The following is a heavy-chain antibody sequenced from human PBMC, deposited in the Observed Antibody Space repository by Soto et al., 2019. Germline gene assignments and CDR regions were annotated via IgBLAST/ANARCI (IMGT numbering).Heavy chain of an antibody. CDR1: GYSFASYW. D-gene: IGHD2-21*01. J-gene: IGHJ6*03. CDR2: IYPRDSDT. CDR3: ARHRGAAFPPTYMDV. V-gene: IGHV5-51*01. Sequence: GESLKISCEGSGYSFASYWIGWVRQMPGKGLEWMGIIYPRDSDTRYSPSFQGQVTISADKSISTAYLQWSSLKASDTAMYYCARHRGAAFPPTYMDVWGKGTTVTVSS.